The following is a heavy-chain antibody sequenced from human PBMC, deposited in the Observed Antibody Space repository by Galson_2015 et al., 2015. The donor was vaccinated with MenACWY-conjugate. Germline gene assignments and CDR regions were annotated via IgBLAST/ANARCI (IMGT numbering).Heavy chain of an antibody. CDR3: ARAKEQWLCKTVDL. J-gene: IGHJ3*01. CDR2: IKKDGSGK. Sequence: SLRLSCATSGSTFSNSWMGWVRQAPGKGLEWVASIKKDGSGKYYVDSVKGRFIISRDNAKNSLFLQMDSLRAEDTAIYYCARAKEQWLCKTVDLWGQGTMVTVSS. CDR1: GSTFSNSW. D-gene: IGHD6-19*01. V-gene: IGHV3-7*01.